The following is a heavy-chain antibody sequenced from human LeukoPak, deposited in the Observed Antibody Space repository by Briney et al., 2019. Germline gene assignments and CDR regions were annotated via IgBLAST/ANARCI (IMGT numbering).Heavy chain of an antibody. CDR2: ISGSGGST. V-gene: IGHV3-23*01. CDR1: GFTFSSYA. CDR3: AREDYYGSGNYVAWGGAFDV. J-gene: IGHJ3*01. D-gene: IGHD3-10*01. Sequence: QSGGSLRLSCAASGFTFSSYAMSWVRQAPGKGLEWVSAISGSGGSTYYADSVKGRFTISRDNSKNTLYLQMNSLRAEDTAVYYCAREDYYGSGNYVAWGGAFDVWGRGTTVTVSS.